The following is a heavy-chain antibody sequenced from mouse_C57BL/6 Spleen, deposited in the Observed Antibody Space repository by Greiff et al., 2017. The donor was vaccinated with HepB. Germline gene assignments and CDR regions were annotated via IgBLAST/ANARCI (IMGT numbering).Heavy chain of an antibody. Sequence: EVQLQQSVAELVRPGASVKLSCTASGFNIKNTYMHWVKQRPEQGLEWIGRIDPANGNTKYAPKFQGKATITADTSSNTAYLQLSSLTSEDTAIYYCARAPFYGSSYGDYDGGFAYWGQGTLVTVSA. V-gene: IGHV14-3*01. CDR3: ARAPFYGSSYGDYDGGFAY. D-gene: IGHD1-1*01. CDR2: IDPANGNT. CDR1: GFNIKNTY. J-gene: IGHJ3*01.